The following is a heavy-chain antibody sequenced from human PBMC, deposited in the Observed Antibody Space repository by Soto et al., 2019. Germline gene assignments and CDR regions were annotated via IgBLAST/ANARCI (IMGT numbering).Heavy chain of an antibody. D-gene: IGHD2-2*01. CDR1: GFSLSTSGVG. V-gene: IGHV2-5*02. CDR2: IYWDDDK. J-gene: IGHJ3*02. Sequence: QITLKESGPTLVKPTQTLTLTCTFSGFSLSTSGVGVGWIRQPPGKALEWLALIYWDDDKRYSPSLKSRLTIPKDTSKNQVVLTMTNMDPVDTATYYCAHAGSTSCPDAFDIWGQGTMVTVSS. CDR3: AHAGSTSCPDAFDI.